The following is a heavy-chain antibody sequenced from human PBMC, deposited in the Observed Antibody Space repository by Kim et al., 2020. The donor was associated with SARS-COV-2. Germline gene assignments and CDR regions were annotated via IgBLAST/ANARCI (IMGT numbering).Heavy chain of an antibody. CDR1: GGSISSSSYY. Sequence: SETLSLTCTVSGGSISSSSYYWGWIRQPPGKGLEWIGSIYYSGSTYYNPSLKSRVTISVDTSKNQFSLKLSSVTAADTAVYYCARAESVVVTAIPPGLAEYFQHWGQGTLVTFSS. J-gene: IGHJ1*01. D-gene: IGHD2-21*02. CDR2: IYYSGST. CDR3: ARAESVVVTAIPPGLAEYFQH. V-gene: IGHV4-39*07.